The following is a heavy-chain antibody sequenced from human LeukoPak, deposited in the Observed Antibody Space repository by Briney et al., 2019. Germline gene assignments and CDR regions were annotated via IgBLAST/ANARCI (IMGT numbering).Heavy chain of an antibody. CDR3: VKASRTIFGVVIVVGRPSDAFDV. CDR1: AYSFTGYF. J-gene: IGHJ3*01. V-gene: IGHV1-2*06. CDR2: INADTGDT. Sequence: GASVKVSCKASAYSFTGYFLHWVRQAPGQGLEWMGRINADTGDTNYAQKLQGRVTMTKDTSISTDSMEPTTLRSYDPAIYYCVKASRTIFGVVIVVGRPSDAFDVWGQGTMVTVSS. D-gene: IGHD3-3*01.